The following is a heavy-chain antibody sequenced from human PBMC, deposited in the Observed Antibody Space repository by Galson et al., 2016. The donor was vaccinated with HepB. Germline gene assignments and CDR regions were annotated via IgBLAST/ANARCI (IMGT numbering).Heavy chain of an antibody. CDR2: INPDGSQT. D-gene: IGHD3-9*01. J-gene: IGHJ6*02. V-gene: IGHV3-7*03. CDR3: ARYYDILTGYSNYGMDV. Sequence: SLRLSCAASGFTFRTSWMSWVRQPPGKGPEWVANINPDGSQTYYVDSVKGRFNISKDNAKNSLYLRMNSLRAEDTAVYYCARYYDILTGYSNYGMDVWGQGTTVTVSS. CDR1: GFTFRTSW.